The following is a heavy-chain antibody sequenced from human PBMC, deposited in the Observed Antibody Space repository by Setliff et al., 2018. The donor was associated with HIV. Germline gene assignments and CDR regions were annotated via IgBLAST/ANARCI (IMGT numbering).Heavy chain of an antibody. CDR1: GGSVSSYY. D-gene: IGHD3-3*01. V-gene: IGHV4-4*07. CDR3: ACRYYDLWSNYYTGIPY. CDR2: IYTGGNT. Sequence: SETLSLTCTVSGGSVSSYYWSWIRQAAGQGLEWIGLIYTGGNTYYNPSLKSRVTMSLDTSKNQFSLKVTSVTAADTAVYYCACRYYDLWSNYYTGIPYWGQGTLVTVSS. J-gene: IGHJ4*02.